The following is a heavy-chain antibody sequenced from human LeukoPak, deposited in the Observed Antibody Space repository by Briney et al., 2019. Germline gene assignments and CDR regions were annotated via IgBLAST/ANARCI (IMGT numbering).Heavy chain of an antibody. CDR3: AKVRWYYDFWSGYYLPY. CDR2: ISGSGGST. D-gene: IGHD3-3*01. Sequence: GGSLRLPCAASGFTFSSYAMSWVRRAPGKGLEGVSAISGSGGSTYYADSVKGRFTISRDNYKNTLYLQMNSLRAEDTAVYYCAKVRWYYDFWSGYYLPYWGQGTLVTVSS. V-gene: IGHV3-23*01. J-gene: IGHJ4*02. CDR1: GFTFSSYA.